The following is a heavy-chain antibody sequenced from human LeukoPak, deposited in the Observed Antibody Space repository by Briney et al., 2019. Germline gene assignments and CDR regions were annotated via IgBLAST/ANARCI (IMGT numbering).Heavy chain of an antibody. Sequence: PGGSLRLSCAASGFTFSSYSMNWVRQAPGKGLEWVANIKQDGSEKYYVDSVKGRFTISRDNAKNSLYLQMNSLRAEDTAVYYCARGKWGVDYWGQGTLVTVSS. CDR1: GFTFSSYS. D-gene: IGHD1-26*01. CDR2: IKQDGSEK. V-gene: IGHV3-7*01. J-gene: IGHJ4*02. CDR3: ARGKWGVDY.